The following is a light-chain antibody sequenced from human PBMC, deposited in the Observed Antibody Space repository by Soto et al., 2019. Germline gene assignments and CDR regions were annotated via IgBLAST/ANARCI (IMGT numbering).Light chain of an antibody. CDR3: QQFSNYPIT. V-gene: IGKV1D-13*01. J-gene: IGKJ5*01. CDR2: DAS. CDR1: QGISSA. Sequence: AIQLTQSPSSLSASAGDRVAITCRASQGISSALAWYQQKPGKAPKLLIYDASSLESGVPSRFSGSGSGTDSTLTISSLQPEDFATYYCQQFSNYPITFGQGTRLEIK.